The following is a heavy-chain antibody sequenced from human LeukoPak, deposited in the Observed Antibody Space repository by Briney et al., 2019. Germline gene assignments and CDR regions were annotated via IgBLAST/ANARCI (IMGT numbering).Heavy chain of an antibody. J-gene: IGHJ4*02. CDR1: GFTFSSYA. CDR3: AREGEPNVDTAMVTEVLGYFDY. D-gene: IGHD5-18*01. V-gene: IGHV3-23*01. Sequence: GGSLRLSCAASGFTFSSYAMSWVRQAPGKGLEWVSAISGSGGSTYYADSVKGRFTISRDNSKNTPYLQMNSLRAEDTAVYYCAREGEPNVDTAMVTEVLGYFDYWGQGTLVTVSS. CDR2: ISGSGGST.